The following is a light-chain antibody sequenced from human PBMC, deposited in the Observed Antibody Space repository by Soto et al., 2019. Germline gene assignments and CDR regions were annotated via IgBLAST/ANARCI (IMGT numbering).Light chain of an antibody. CDR2: GAS. J-gene: IGKJ4*01. V-gene: IGKV3-20*01. CDR3: QQYGSSPLT. Sequence: DSVLTQSPGTLSLSPGERATLSCRASQSVSSSYLAWYQQKPGQAPRLLIYGASIRATGIPDRFSGSGSGTDFTLTISRLEPEDFEVYYCQQYGSSPLTFGGGTKVEIK. CDR1: QSVSSSY.